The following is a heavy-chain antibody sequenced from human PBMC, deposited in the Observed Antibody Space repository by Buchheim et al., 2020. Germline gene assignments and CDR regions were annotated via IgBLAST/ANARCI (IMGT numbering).Heavy chain of an antibody. CDR2: IDPSDSYT. CDR3: ARHAATFYYYYYMDV. D-gene: IGHD2-15*01. J-gene: IGHJ6*03. CDR1: GSSFTSYW. Sequence: EVQLVQSGAEVKKPGESLRISCKGSGSSFTSYWISWVRQMPGKGLEWMGRIDPSDSYTNYSPSFQGHVPIPANNSISTAYLQWSSLKASDTAMYYCARHAATFYYYYYMDVWGKGTT. V-gene: IGHV5-10-1*01.